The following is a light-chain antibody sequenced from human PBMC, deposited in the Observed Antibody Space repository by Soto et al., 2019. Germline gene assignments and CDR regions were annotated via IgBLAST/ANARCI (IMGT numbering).Light chain of an antibody. CDR1: SSDVADYNY. Sequence: QSALTQPCSVSGSPGQSVTISCTGTSSDVADYNYVSWYQQHPGNAPKLIIYDVSKRPSGVPDRFSGSKSGNTASLTISGLHAEDEADYFCFSYAGTYAPFGGGTKLTVL. J-gene: IGLJ2*01. CDR3: FSYAGTYAP. V-gene: IGLV2-11*01. CDR2: DVS.